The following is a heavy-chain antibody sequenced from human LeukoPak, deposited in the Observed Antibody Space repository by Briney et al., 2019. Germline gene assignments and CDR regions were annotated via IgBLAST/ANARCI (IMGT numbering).Heavy chain of an antibody. J-gene: IGHJ4*02. Sequence: PGGCLRLSCAASGFTFRGDSMNGGREAPGKRRERVSSISSSSSYIYYAHSVKRRFTITRDNAKNPQYLQMNRLRAEDTAVYYCARGLVGATGDWGQGTLVPVSS. D-gene: IGHD1-26*01. CDR2: ISSSSSYI. CDR3: ARGLVGATGD. V-gene: IGHV3-21*01. CDR1: GFTFRGDS.